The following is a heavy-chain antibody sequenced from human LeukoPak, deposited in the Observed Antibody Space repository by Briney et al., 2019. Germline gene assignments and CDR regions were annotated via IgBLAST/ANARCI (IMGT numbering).Heavy chain of an antibody. J-gene: IGHJ5*02. D-gene: IGHD6-19*01. Sequence: GGSLRLSCAASGFTFSSYAMSWVRQAPGKGLEWVSVIYSGDNTYYADSVKGRFTISRDNSKNSLFLQMNSLRAEDTAVYYCARDSSGWFSGWFDPWGQGTLVTVSS. CDR2: IYSGDNT. CDR1: GFTFSSYA. V-gene: IGHV3-53*01. CDR3: ARDSSGWFSGWFDP.